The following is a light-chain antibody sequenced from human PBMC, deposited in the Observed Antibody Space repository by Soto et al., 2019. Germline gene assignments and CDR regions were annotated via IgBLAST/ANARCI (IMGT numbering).Light chain of an antibody. Sequence: DIQMTQSPSTLSASVGDRVTITCRASQSISSWLAWYQQKPGKAPKLLIYDASSLESGVPSRFSGSGSGTEFTLTISSLQPDDFAVYYCHQYDNWPPGYTFGQGTKLEI. J-gene: IGKJ2*01. CDR3: HQYDNWPPGYT. CDR2: DAS. CDR1: QSISSW. V-gene: IGKV1-5*01.